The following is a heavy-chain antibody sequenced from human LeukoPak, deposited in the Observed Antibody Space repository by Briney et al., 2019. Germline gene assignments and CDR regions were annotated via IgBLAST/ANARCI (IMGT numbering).Heavy chain of an antibody. J-gene: IGHJ6*02. D-gene: IGHD5-18*01. CDR1: GDSVSSNSAA. Sequence: SQTLSLTCAISGDSVSSNSAAWNWIRQSPSRGLEWLGRTYYRSKWYNDYAVSVKSRITINPDTSKNQFSLQLNSVTPEDTVVYYCVSSTAKAGDYYYYGMDVWGQGTTVTVSS. CDR2: TYYRSKWYN. CDR3: VSSTAKAGDYYYYGMDV. V-gene: IGHV6-1*01.